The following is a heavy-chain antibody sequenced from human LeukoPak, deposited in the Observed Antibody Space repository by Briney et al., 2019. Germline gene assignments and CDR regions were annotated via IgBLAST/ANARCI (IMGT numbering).Heavy chain of an antibody. D-gene: IGHD2-2*01. J-gene: IGHJ4*02. CDR3: ARDFCSSTSCYGPIDY. V-gene: IGHV1-2*02. CDR1: GYTFTGYY. CDR2: INPNSGGT. Sequence: ASVKVSCKASGYTFTGYYMHWVRQAPGQGLEWMGWINPNSGGTNYAQKFQGRVTMTRDTSISTAYMELSRLRSDDTAVYYCARDFCSSTSCYGPIDYWGQGTLVTVSS.